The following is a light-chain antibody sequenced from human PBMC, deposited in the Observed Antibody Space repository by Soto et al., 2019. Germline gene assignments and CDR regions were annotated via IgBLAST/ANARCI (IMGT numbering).Light chain of an antibody. CDR1: QSVNNNY. Sequence: EIVLTQSPGTLSLSPGERATLSCRASQSVNNNYLAWYQQKPGQAPRLLIYGASSRATGIQDRFSGSGSGTDFTLTSSRLEPEDFAVYYCQQYGSSQYTFGQGTKLEIK. V-gene: IGKV3-20*01. CDR3: QQYGSSQYT. CDR2: GAS. J-gene: IGKJ2*01.